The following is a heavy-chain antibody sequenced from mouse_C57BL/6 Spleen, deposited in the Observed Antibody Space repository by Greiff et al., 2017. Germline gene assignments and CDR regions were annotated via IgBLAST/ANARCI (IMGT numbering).Heavy chain of an antibody. V-gene: IGHV7-3*01. Sequence: EVMLVESGGGLVQPGGSLSLSCAASGFTFTDYYMSWVRQPPGTALEWLGFISNKANGYTTEYSASVKDRFTISRDNSQSILYLQMNAMRAEYSATYQCARYEGAIYYSAVEYLGQGTSVTGSS. CDR1: GFTFTDYY. J-gene: IGHJ4*01. CDR3: ARYEGAIYYSAVEY. D-gene: IGHD3-3*01. CDR2: ISNKANGYTT.